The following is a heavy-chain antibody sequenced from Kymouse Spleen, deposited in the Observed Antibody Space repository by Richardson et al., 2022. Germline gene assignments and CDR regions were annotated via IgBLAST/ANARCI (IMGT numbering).Heavy chain of an antibody. Sequence: QVQLQESGPGLVKPSETLSLTCTVSGGSVSSGSYYWSWIRQPPGKGLEWIGYIYYSGSTNYNPSLKSRVTISVDTSKNQFSLKLSSVTAADTAVYYCARAQLELSYWYFDLWGRGTLVTVSS. CDR3: ARAQLELSYWYFDL. D-gene: IGHD1-1*01,IGHD1-7*01. J-gene: IGHJ2*01. V-gene: IGHV4-61*01. CDR1: GGSVSSGSYY. CDR2: IYYSGST.